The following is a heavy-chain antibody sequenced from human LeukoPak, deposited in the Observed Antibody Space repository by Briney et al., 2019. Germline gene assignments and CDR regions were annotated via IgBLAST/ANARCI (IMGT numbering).Heavy chain of an antibody. D-gene: IGHD2-2*02. CDR1: GGSFSGYY. J-gene: IGHJ5*02. CDR2: INHSGST. CDR3: ARIMHLGYCSSTSCYTWFDP. V-gene: IGHV4-34*01. Sequence: PSETLSLTCAVYGGSFSGYYWSWIRQPPGKGLEWIGEINHSGSTNYNPSLKSRVTISVDTSKNQFSLKLRSVPAADPAVYYCARIMHLGYCSSTSCYTWFDPWGQGTLVTVSS.